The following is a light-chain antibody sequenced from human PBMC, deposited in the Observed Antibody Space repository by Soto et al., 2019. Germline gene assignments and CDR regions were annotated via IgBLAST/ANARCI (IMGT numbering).Light chain of an antibody. J-gene: IGLJ1*01. CDR3: CSYAGSNTYV. Sequence: QSALTQPASVSGSPGQSITISCTGTSSDVGNYNLVSWHQHHPGKAPKVVIYEGSKRPSGVSHRFSGFKSGNTASLTISGLQAEDEADYHCCSYAGSNTYVFGTGTKVTVL. V-gene: IGLV2-23*01. CDR1: SSDVGNYNL. CDR2: EGS.